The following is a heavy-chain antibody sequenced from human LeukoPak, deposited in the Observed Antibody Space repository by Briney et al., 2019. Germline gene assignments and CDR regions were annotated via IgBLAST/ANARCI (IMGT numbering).Heavy chain of an antibody. D-gene: IGHD2-15*01. CDR1: GGSFSGYY. Sequence: SETLSLTCAVYGGSFSGYYWSWIRQSPGKGLEWIGEINHSGSTNYNPSLKSRVTISVDTSKNQFSLKLSSVTAADTAVYYCARGRIFDYWGQGTLVTVSS. J-gene: IGHJ4*02. CDR3: ARGRIFDY. V-gene: IGHV4-34*01. CDR2: INHSGST.